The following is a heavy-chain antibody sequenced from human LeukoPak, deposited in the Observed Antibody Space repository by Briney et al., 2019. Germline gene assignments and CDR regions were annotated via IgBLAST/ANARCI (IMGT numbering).Heavy chain of an antibody. CDR2: ISSDGGIT. CDR1: GFSFSAYA. Sequence: GGSLRLSCDASGFSFSAYAMHWVRQAPGKGLEYVSAISSDGGITYYANSVEGRFTISRDNSKNTLYLQMGSLRAEDMAAYFCARGYYVRGGYYFDYWGQGTLVTVSS. V-gene: IGHV3-64*01. CDR3: ARGYYVRGGYYFDY. J-gene: IGHJ4*02. D-gene: IGHD3-22*01.